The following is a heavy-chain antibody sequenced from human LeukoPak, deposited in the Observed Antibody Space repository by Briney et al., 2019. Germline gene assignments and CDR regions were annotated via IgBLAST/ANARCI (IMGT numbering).Heavy chain of an antibody. V-gene: IGHV3-30-3*01. D-gene: IGHD2-15*01. CDR2: ISYDGSNK. CDR1: GFTFSSYA. J-gene: IGHJ3*02. CDR3: ARRIFDI. Sequence: AGSLRLSCAASGFTFSSYAMHWVRQAPGKGLEWVAVISYDGSNKYYADSMKGRFTISRDNSKNTLYLQMNSMRAEDTAVYYCARRIFDIWGQGTMVTVSS.